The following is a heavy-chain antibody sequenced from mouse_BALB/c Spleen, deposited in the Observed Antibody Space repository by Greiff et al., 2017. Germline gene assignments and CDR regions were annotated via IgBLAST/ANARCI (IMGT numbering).Heavy chain of an antibody. J-gene: IGHJ4*01. D-gene: IGHD2-3*01. Sequence: QVQLQQPGAELVKPGTSVKLSCKASGYNFTSYWINWVKLRPGQGLEWIGDIYPGGGSTNYNEKFKSKATLTVDTSSSTAYMQLSSLASEDSALYYCARGWLQDAMDYWGQGTSVTVSA. CDR2: IYPGGGST. V-gene: IGHV1-55*01. CDR1: GYNFTSYW. CDR3: ARGWLQDAMDY.